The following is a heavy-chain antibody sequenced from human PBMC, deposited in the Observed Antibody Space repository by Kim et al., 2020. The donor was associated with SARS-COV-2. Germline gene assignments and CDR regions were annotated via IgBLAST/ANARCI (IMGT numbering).Heavy chain of an antibody. CDR2: IYYSGST. Sequence: SETLSLTCTVSGGSISSYYWSWIRQPPGKGLEWIGYIYYSGSTNYNPSLKSRVTISVDTSKNQFSLKLSSVTAADTAVYYCAATLGLEDSSSWYLGAFDIWGQGTMVTVSS. J-gene: IGHJ3*02. CDR3: AATLGLEDSSSWYLGAFDI. CDR1: GGSISSYY. V-gene: IGHV4-59*01. D-gene: IGHD6-13*01.